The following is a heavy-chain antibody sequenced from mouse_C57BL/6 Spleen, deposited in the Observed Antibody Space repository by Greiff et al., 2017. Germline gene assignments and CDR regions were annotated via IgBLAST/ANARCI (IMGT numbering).Heavy chain of an antibody. V-gene: IGHV1-64*01. J-gene: IGHJ3*01. D-gene: IGHD4-1*01. CDR3: ARELEAWFAY. CDR2: IPPNSGST. CDR1: GYTFTSYW. Sequence: QVQLQQPGAELVKPGASVKLSCKASGYTFTSYWMHWVKQRPGQGLEWIGMIPPNSGSTNYNEKFKSKATLTVDKSSSTAYMQLSSLTSEDSAVYYCARELEAWFAYWGQGTLVTVSA.